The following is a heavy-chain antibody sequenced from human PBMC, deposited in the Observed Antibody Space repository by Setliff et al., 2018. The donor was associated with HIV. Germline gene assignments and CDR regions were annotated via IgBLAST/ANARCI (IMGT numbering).Heavy chain of an antibody. CDR1: GFSFSNAW. Sequence: GGSLRLSCVASGFSFSNAWMSWVRQAPGKGLEWLSYISSSGTTTYYADSVKGRFTISRDNAKNSVLLQMNSLRVEDTAVYFCARDPRGAVAGFDYWGQGTLVTVSS. J-gene: IGHJ4*02. V-gene: IGHV3-11*04. CDR3: ARDPRGAVAGFDY. D-gene: IGHD6-19*01. CDR2: ISSSGTTT.